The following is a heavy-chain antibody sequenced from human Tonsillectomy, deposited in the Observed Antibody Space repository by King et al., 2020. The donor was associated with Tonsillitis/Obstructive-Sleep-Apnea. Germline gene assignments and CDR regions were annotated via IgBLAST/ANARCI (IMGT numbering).Heavy chain of an antibody. CDR3: VRAFAVSGTGGYY. Sequence: VQLVESGGGLVQPGGSLRLSCAASGFTFSSYWMHWVRQVPGKGLVWVSRINSDGNSTSYADSVKGRFTISRDNAKNTLYLQMNSLRAEDTAVYYCVRAFAVSGTGGYYWGQGTLVTVSS. CDR1: GFTFSSYW. V-gene: IGHV3-74*01. CDR2: INSDGNST. D-gene: IGHD6-19*01. J-gene: IGHJ4*02.